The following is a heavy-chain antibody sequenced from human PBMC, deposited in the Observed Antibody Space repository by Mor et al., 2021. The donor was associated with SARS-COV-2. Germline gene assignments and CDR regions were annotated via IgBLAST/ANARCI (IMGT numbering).Heavy chain of an antibody. J-gene: IGHJ6*03. Sequence: VQGRFTISRDNSKNTLALQMNSLRTEDTAVYYCARGDYYDSTGYYRYHYYYMDVWGKGTTVTVSS. CDR3: ARGDYYDSTGYYRYHYYYMDV. D-gene: IGHD3-22*01. V-gene: IGHV3-30*01.